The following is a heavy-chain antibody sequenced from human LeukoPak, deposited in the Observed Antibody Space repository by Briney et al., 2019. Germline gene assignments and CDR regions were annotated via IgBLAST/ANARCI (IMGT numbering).Heavy chain of an antibody. V-gene: IGHV5-51*01. CDR3: ARRQYSGYDFDF. D-gene: IGHD5-12*01. J-gene: IGHJ4*02. CDR2: IYPRDSDT. CDR1: GYLFTNYW. Sequence: GESLEISCKGSGYLFTNYWIGWVRQMPGKGLEWMGIIYPRDSDTRYSPSFQGQVTVSADKSISTAYLQWNTLEASDTTMYYCARRQYSGYDFDFWGQGTLVTVSS.